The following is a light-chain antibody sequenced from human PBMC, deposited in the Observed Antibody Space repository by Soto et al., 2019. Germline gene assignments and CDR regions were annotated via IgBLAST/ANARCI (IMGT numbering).Light chain of an antibody. CDR2: EVT. Sequence: QSVLTQPPSASGSPGQSVTISCTGTSSDVGGYNYVSWYHQHPGKAPKLMIYEVTKRPSGVPDRFSGSKSSNTASLTVSGLQAEDEADYYCTSYAGNNKYVFGTGTKLTVL. CDR1: SSDVGGYNY. V-gene: IGLV2-8*01. CDR3: TSYAGNNKYV. J-gene: IGLJ1*01.